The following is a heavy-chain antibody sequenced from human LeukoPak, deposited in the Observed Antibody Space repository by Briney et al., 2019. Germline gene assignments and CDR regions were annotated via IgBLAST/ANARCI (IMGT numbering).Heavy chain of an antibody. CDR3: SRDRGSGYVPFDF. V-gene: IGHV3-21*01. J-gene: IGHJ4*02. CDR1: GFTFSTYT. D-gene: IGHD5-12*01. CDR2: ISSSGEYI. Sequence: KPGGSLRLSCAASGFTFSTYTMNWVRQAPGKGLEWVSSISSSGEYIYYTDSVEGRFTISRDNAKNSLYLQMNGLRAEDAAVYFCSRDRGSGYVPFDFWGQGILVTVSS.